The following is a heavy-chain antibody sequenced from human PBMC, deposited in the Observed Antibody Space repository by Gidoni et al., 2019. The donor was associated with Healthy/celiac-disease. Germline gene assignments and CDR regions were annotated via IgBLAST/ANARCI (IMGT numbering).Heavy chain of an antibody. CDR3: AKEVTGNSILNPLDY. D-gene: IGHD3-10*01. V-gene: IGHV3-43*01. J-gene: IGHJ4*02. CDR2: ISWDGGST. Sequence: EVQLVESGGVVVQPGGSLRLSCAASGFTFDDYTMHWVRQAPGKGLEWVSLISWDGGSTYYADSVKGRFTISRDNSKNSLYLQMNSLRTEDTALYYCAKEVTGNSILNPLDYWGQGTLVTVSS. CDR1: GFTFDDYT.